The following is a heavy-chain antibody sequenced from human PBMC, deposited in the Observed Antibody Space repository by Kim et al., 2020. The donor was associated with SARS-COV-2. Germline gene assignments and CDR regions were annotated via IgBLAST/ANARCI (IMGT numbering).Heavy chain of an antibody. CDR3: ASSSGWYYFDY. V-gene: IGHV1-46*01. D-gene: IGHD3-22*01. CDR2: INPSGGRT. CDR1: GDTFTSYY. J-gene: IGHJ4*02. Sequence: ASVKVSCKASGDTFTSYYMHWVRQAPGQGLEWMGIINPSGGRTSYAQKFQGRVTMTRDTSTSTVYMELSSLRSEDTAVYYCASSSGWYYFDYWGQGTLVPVSS.